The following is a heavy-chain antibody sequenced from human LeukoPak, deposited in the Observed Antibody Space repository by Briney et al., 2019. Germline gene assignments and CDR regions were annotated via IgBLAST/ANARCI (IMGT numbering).Heavy chain of an antibody. Sequence: GGSLRLSCAASGFTFSNYNTNWVRQAPGKGLEWVSYISAGGNDIYYADSVKGRFTISRDNAKNSLYLQMNSLRADDTAVYYCVSALIVATVYWGPGTLVTVSS. V-gene: IGHV3-48*01. D-gene: IGHD5-12*01. CDR2: ISAGGNDI. J-gene: IGHJ4*02. CDR1: GFTFSNYN. CDR3: VSALIVATVY.